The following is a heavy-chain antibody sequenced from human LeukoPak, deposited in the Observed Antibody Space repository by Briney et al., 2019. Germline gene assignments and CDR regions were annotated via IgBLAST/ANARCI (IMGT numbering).Heavy chain of an antibody. V-gene: IGHV4-39*02. J-gene: IGHJ5*02. CDR3: ARDPTAAGKGAWFDP. D-gene: IGHD6-13*01. CDR1: GGSISSSGYY. CDR2: IYYSGST. Sequence: SETLSLTCTVSGGSISSSGYYWSWIRQPPGKSLEWIGSIYYSGSTYYNPSLKSRVTISVDTSKNQFSLKLSSVAAADTAVYYCARDPTAAGKGAWFDPWGQGTLVTVSS.